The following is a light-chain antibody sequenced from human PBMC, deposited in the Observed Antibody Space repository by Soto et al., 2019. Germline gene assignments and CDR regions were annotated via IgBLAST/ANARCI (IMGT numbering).Light chain of an antibody. CDR1: QSISSS. CDR3: QQSYSTPRT. CDR2: DAS. J-gene: IGKJ1*01. V-gene: IGKV1-39*01. Sequence: IHMTQSPSTLSASVSDRVTITCRASQSISSSLAWYQQKPGKAPKLLIYDASSLQSGVPSRFSGSGSGTDFTLTISSLQPEDFATYYRQQSYSTPRTFGQGTKVDIK.